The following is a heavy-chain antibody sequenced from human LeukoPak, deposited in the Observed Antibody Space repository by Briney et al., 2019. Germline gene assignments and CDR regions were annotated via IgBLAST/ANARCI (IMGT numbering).Heavy chain of an antibody. CDR1: GFTFSSYA. D-gene: IGHD6-13*01. Sequence: GRSLRLSCAASGFTFSSYAMHWVRQAPGKGLEWVAVISYDGSNKYYADSVKGRFTISRDNSKNTLYLQMNSLRAEDTAVCYCARSSRHTIAAALDYWGPGTLVTVSS. CDR2: ISYDGSNK. CDR3: ARSSRHTIAAALDY. V-gene: IGHV3-30*04. J-gene: IGHJ4*02.